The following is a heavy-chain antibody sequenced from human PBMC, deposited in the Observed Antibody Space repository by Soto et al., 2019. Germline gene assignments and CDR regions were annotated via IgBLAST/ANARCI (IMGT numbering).Heavy chain of an antibody. J-gene: IGHJ4*02. V-gene: IGHV3-13*01. CDR2: IGRAGDT. D-gene: IGHD3-10*01. CDR3: ARRFSGSYSE. CDR1: GFSFSSSD. Sequence: GGSLRLSCAASGFSFSSSDLHWVRQAAGKGLEWVSAIGRAGDTYYPDSVKGRFTISRENARNSLYLQMNSLRVGDTAVYYCARRFSGSYSEWGPGTLVTVSS.